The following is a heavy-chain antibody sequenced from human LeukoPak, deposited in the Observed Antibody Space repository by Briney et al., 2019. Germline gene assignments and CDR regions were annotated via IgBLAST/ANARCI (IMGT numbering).Heavy chain of an antibody. V-gene: IGHV4-59*01. Sequence: PSETLSLTCTVPGGLISTYYWSWIRQPPGKGLEWIGYIYYSGSTNYNPSLKSRVTISVDTSKNQFSLKLTSVTAADTAEYYCARAPPSAAGYYYGLDVWGQGTTVTVSS. CDR3: ARAPPSAAGYYYGLDV. J-gene: IGHJ6*02. D-gene: IGHD6-13*01. CDR2: IYYSGST. CDR1: GGLISTYY.